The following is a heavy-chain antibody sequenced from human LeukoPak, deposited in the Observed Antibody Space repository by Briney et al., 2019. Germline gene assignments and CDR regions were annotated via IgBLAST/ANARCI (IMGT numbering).Heavy chain of an antibody. V-gene: IGHV1-69*13. CDR1: GGTFSSYG. D-gene: IGHD6-6*01. Sequence: ASVKVSCKASGGTFSSYGISWVRQAPGQGIEWMGGIIPIFGTANYAQKFQGRVTITADESTSTAYMELSSLRSEDTAVYYCARPYSSPSYYYGMDVWGQGTTVTVSS. J-gene: IGHJ6*02. CDR2: IIPIFGTA. CDR3: ARPYSSPSYYYGMDV.